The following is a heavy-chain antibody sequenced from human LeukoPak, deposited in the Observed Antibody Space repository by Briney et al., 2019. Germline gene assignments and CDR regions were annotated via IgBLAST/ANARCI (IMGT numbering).Heavy chain of an antibody. CDR3: AREILYCGGDCYSLDYFDY. CDR2: ISGSGGST. Sequence: PGGSLRLSCAASGFTFSSYAMSWVRQAPGKGLEWVSAISGSGGSTYYADSVKGRFTISRDNSKNTLYLQMNSLRAEDTAVYYCAREILYCGGDCYSLDYFDYWGRGTLVTVSS. V-gene: IGHV3-23*01. CDR1: GFTFSSYA. J-gene: IGHJ4*02. D-gene: IGHD2-21*02.